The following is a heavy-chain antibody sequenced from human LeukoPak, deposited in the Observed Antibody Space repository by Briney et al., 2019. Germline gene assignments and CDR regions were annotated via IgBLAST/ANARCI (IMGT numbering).Heavy chain of an antibody. CDR2: ISSSSSYI. D-gene: IGHD3-22*01. V-gene: IGHV3-21*01. CDR1: GFTFSSYS. CDR3: ARGIRVSSGSPDY. Sequence: PGGSLRLSCAASGFTFSSYSMNWVRQAPGKGREWVSSISSSSSYIYYADSVKGRFTISRDNAKNSLYLQMNSLRAEDTAVYYCARGIRVSSGSPDYWGQGTLVTVSS. J-gene: IGHJ4*02.